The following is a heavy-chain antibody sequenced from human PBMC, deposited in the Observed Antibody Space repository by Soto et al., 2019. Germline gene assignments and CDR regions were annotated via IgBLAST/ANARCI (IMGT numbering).Heavy chain of an antibody. V-gene: IGHV1-69*02. CDR1: GGTFSSYT. CDR2: IIPILGIA. CDR3: ARAQAITMVRGVIPPDAFDI. Sequence: SVKVSCKASGGTFSSYTISWVRQAPGQGLEWMGRIIPILGIANYAQKFQGRVTITADKSTSTAYMELSSLRSEDTAVYYCARAQAITMVRGVIPPDAFDIWGQGTMVTVSS. D-gene: IGHD3-10*01. J-gene: IGHJ3*02.